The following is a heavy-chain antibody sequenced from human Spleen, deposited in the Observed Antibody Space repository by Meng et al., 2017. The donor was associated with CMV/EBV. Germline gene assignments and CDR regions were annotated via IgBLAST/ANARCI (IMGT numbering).Heavy chain of an antibody. CDR2: VSAENGDT. CDR3: ARKKGYSYGSAEILDH. J-gene: IGHJ4*02. V-gene: IGHV1-18*01. Sequence: QIQLVQSGPELRRPGASVKVSCKASGYNFDIYGITWVRQAPGQGLEWVGWVSAENGDTDYGQKFQGRVTVTADTFTNTAYMEMRSLRSEDTAVYYCARKKGYSYGSAEILDHWGQGTLVTVSS. D-gene: IGHD5-18*01. CDR1: GYNFDIYG.